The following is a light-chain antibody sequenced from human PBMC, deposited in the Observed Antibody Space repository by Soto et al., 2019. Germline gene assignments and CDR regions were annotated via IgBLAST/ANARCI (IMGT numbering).Light chain of an antibody. J-gene: IGLJ1*01. CDR1: SSDVGAYIF. Sequence: QSVLTQPPSASGSPGQSVTISCTGTSSDVGAYIFVSWYQQHPGKAPKLMVYVVNRRPPGVPDRFFGSKSGNTASLTVSGLQAEDEADYYCVSFAGGTYVFGTGTKVTVL. CDR2: VVN. CDR3: VSFAGGTYV. V-gene: IGLV2-8*01.